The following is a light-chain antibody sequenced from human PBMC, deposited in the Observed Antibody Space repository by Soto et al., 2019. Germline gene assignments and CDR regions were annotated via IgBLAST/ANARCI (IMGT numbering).Light chain of an antibody. Sequence: IVLTQSTGNLSLSPGERATLSCRASQSVSSNLAWYQQKPGQAPRLLIYDASNRATGIPARFSGSGSGTDFTLTISSLEPEDFAVYYCQQRSNWPLTFGPGTKVDIK. CDR1: QSVSSN. CDR2: DAS. J-gene: IGKJ3*01. CDR3: QQRSNWPLT. V-gene: IGKV3-11*01.